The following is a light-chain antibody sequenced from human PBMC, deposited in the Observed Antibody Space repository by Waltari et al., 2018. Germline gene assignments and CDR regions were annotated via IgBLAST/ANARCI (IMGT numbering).Light chain of an antibody. CDR2: WAS. Sequence: DIVMTQSPDSLAGSLGEWAHIMCNSCQRPLNRANNKNYLAWYQQKPGQPPKRPIYWASTRDSGVPDRFSGSGSGTDFTLTISSLQAADVAVYYCQQYFDTPSFGPGTKVEIK. CDR3: QQYFDTPS. J-gene: IGKJ3*01. V-gene: IGKV4-1*01. CDR1: QRPLNRANNKNY.